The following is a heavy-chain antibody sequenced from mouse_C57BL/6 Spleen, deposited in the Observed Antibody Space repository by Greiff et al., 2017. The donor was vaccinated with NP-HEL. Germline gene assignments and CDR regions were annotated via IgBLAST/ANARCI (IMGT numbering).Heavy chain of an antibody. J-gene: IGHJ2*01. CDR2: ISSGSSTI. D-gene: IGHD2-2*01. CDR3: ARGYDVGY. Sequence: EVQGVESGGGLVKPGGSLKLSCAASGFTFSDYGMHWVRQAPEKGLEWVAYISSGSSTIYYADTVKGRFTISRDNAKNTLFLQMTSLRSEDTAMYYCARGYDVGYWGQGTTLTVSS. V-gene: IGHV5-17*01. CDR1: GFTFSDYG.